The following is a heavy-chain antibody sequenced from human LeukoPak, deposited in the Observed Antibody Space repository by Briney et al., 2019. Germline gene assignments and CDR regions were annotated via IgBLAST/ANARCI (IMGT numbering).Heavy chain of an antibody. J-gene: IGHJ4*02. CDR1: GFTFSDHY. V-gene: IGHV3-72*01. CDR2: SRNKANSYTT. CDR3: TRIAAVGTHFDY. D-gene: IGHD6-13*01. Sequence: GGSLRLSCAASGFTFSDHYIDWVRQAPGKGLEWVGRSRNKANSYTTSYAASVKGRFTISRDDSKNSLYLQMNSPKTEDTAVYYCTRIAAVGTHFDYWGQGTLVTVSS.